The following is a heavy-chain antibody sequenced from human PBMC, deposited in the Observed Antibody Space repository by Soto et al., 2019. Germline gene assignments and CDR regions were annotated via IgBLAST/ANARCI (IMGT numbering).Heavy chain of an antibody. D-gene: IGHD6-13*01. CDR1: GYTFNSYG. V-gene: IGHV1-18*01. CDR2: ISAYNGNT. J-gene: IGHJ4*02. CDR3: GRAPSWYIFDY. Sequence: GASVKVSCKASGYTFNSYGISWVRQAPGQGLEWMGWISAYNGNTNYVQEVQGRVTMTTDTSTSTAYMELSSLRSEDTAVYYCGRAPSWYIFDYWAQGTPVTGSS.